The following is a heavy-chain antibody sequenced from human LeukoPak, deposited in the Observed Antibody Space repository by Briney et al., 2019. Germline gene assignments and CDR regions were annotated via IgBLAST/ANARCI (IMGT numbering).Heavy chain of an antibody. V-gene: IGHV3-11*01. CDR2: ISSSGSTI. J-gene: IGHJ4*02. CDR3: ARAVVRTRVDY. D-gene: IGHD3-10*01. Sequence: GGSLRLSCAASGFTFSDYYMSWIRQAPGKGLEWVSYISSSGSTIFYAGSVKGRFTISRDNAKNSLFLQMNSLRAEDTAVYYCARAVVRTRVDYWGQGTLVTVSS. CDR1: GFTFSDYY.